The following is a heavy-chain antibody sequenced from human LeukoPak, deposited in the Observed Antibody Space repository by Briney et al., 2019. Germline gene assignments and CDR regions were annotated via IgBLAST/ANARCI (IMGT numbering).Heavy chain of an antibody. CDR2: INHSGST. CDR1: GGSFSGYY. CDR3: ARENSGSYSTLDY. J-gene: IGHJ4*02. V-gene: IGHV4-34*01. D-gene: IGHD1-26*01. Sequence: SETLSLTCAVYGGSFSGYYWSWIRQPPGKGLEWIGEINHSGSTNYNPSLKSRVTISVDTSKNQFSLKLSSVTAADTAVYYCARENSGSYSTLDYWGQGTLVTVSS.